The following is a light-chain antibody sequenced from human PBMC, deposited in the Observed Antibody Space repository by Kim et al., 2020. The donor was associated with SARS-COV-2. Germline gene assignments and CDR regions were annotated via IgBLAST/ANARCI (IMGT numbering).Light chain of an antibody. CDR3: QQSYITPLT. CDR2: LTS. CDR1: QTINNY. Sequence: ASVGDRVTITCRASQTINNYLNWYQQNPGKAPKLLIYLTSTLQSGVPSRFSGSGSGTDFTLTISSLQPEDFAIYFCQQSYITPLTFGGGTKVDIK. V-gene: IGKV1-39*01. J-gene: IGKJ4*01.